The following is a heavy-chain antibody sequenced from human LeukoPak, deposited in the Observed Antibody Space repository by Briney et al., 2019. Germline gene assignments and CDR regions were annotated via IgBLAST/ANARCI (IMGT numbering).Heavy chain of an antibody. Sequence: GGSLRLSCAASGFTFSSYAMSWVRQAPGKGLEWVSAISGSGGRTYYADSVKGRFPISRDNPKNTLCLQMNSLRAEDTAVYYCAKERRIQLWLGCDYWGQGTLVSV. D-gene: IGHD5-18*01. J-gene: IGHJ4*02. CDR1: GFTFSSYA. V-gene: IGHV3-23*01. CDR2: ISGSGGRT. CDR3: AKERRIQLWLGCDY.